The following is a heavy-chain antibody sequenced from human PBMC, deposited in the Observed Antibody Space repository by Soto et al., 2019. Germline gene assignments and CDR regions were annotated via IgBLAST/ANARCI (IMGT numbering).Heavy chain of an antibody. CDR2: IMPVFGTP. CDR3: AVRSTYSHYYYALDV. D-gene: IGHD3-3*01. J-gene: IGHJ6*02. V-gene: IGHV1-69*01. Sequence: QVQLVQSGAEVKKPGSSVKVSCKASGGTFSSYGIAWVRQAPGQGLGWMGGIMPVFGTPNYAQKFRGRVTITADESTSTAYMELSGLRSEDTAVYYCAVRSTYSHYYYALDVWGQGTTVTVSS. CDR1: GGTFSSYG.